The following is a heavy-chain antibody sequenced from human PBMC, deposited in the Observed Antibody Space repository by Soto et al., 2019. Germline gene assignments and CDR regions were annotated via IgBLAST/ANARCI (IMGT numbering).Heavy chain of an antibody. J-gene: IGHJ5*02. CDR1: GFTLSSFE. CDR3: ARVVGGHSPPNWFDP. CDR2: ISRSGTTI. V-gene: IGHV3-48*03. Sequence: EVQLVEAGGGLVQPGGSLRLSCVTSGFTLSSFEMIWVRQAPGKGLEWVSYISRSGTTIYSADSVKGRFTISRDNAKNSMDLQMNSLRAEDTAVYYCARVVGGHSPPNWFDPWGQGTQVTVSS. D-gene: IGHD2-21*02.